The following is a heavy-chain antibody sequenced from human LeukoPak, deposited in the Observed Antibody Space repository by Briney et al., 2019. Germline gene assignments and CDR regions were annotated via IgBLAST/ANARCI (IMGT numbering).Heavy chain of an antibody. CDR1: GYTFTNYY. CDR2: INPKSGGT. Sequence: ASVKVSCKASGYTFTNYYMHWVRQAPGLGFEWMGWINPKSGGTSYPQKFQGRLTMTRDTSISTAYMELSSLRSEDTAVYYCARDIEDYGDDYWGQGTLVTVSS. D-gene: IGHD4-17*01. J-gene: IGHJ4*02. V-gene: IGHV1-2*02. CDR3: ARDIEDYGDDY.